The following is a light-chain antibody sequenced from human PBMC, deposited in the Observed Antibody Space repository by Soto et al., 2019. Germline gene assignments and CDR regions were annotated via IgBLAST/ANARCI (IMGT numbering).Light chain of an antibody. V-gene: IGKV3-20*01. CDR2: GAS. J-gene: IGKJ3*01. Sequence: EIVLTQSPGTLSLSPGERATLSCRASQSVSSNYLTWYQQKPGQAPRLLIYGASSRANGIPDRCSGSGSGTDFTLTISRLEPEDFAVYYCQQYGSSPFTFGPGTKVDIK. CDR1: QSVSSNY. CDR3: QQYGSSPFT.